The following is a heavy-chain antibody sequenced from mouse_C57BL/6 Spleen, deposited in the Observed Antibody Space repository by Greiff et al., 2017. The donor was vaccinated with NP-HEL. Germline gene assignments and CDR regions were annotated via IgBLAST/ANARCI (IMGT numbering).Heavy chain of an antibody. Sequence: EVQLQESGPGLVKPSQSLSLTCSVTGYSITSGYYWNWIRQFPGNKLEWMGYISYDGSNNYNPSLKNRISITRDTSKNQFFLKLNSVTTEDTATYYCARGSPYDGYYGYFDVWGTGTTVTVSS. CDR3: ARGSPYDGYYGYFDV. D-gene: IGHD2-3*01. V-gene: IGHV3-6*01. CDR1: GYSITSGYY. CDR2: ISYDGSN. J-gene: IGHJ1*03.